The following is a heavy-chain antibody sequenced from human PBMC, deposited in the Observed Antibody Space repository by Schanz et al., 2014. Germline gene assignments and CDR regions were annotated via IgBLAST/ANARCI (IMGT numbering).Heavy chain of an antibody. CDR3: AKHVRSLTGNDY. CDR2: ISARGEVS. V-gene: IGHV3-23*04. Sequence: EVQLVESGGGLVKPGGSLRLSCVASGFNFYTSAMTWVRQAPGKGLEWVSVISARGEVSKYSDSVKGRFIISRDNSKNTLYLQVNSLRAEDTAVYYCAKHVRSLTGNDYWGQGTLVTVSS. CDR1: GFNFYTSA. J-gene: IGHJ4*02. D-gene: IGHD3-9*01.